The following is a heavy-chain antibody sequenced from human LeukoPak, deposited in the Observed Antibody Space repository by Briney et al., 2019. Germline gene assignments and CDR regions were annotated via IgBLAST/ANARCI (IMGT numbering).Heavy chain of an antibody. J-gene: IGHJ6*02. Sequence: GGSLRLSCAASGFTFSSYAMSWVRQAPGKGLEWVSGISGSGGSTFFADSVKGRFTISRDSSKNTLNLQMNSLRAEDTAVYYCARSGAFNYGMDVWGQGTTVTVSS. CDR2: ISGSGGST. D-gene: IGHD3-3*01. CDR1: GFTFSSYA. V-gene: IGHV3-23*01. CDR3: ARSGAFNYGMDV.